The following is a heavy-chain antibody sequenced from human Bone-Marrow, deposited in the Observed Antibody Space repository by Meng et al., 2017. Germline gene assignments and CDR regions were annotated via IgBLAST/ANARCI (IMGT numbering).Heavy chain of an antibody. CDR3: ASASHYYDSSGYYVFDY. V-gene: IGHV4-59*01. CDR2: IYYSGST. CDR1: SGSISSYY. Sequence: SETLSLTCTVSSGSISSYYWSWIRQPPGKGLEWIGYIYYSGSTNYDTSLKSRVTISVDTSKNQFSPKLSSVTAADTAVYYCASASHYYDSSGYYVFDYWGQGTQVTVSS. D-gene: IGHD3-22*01. J-gene: IGHJ4*02.